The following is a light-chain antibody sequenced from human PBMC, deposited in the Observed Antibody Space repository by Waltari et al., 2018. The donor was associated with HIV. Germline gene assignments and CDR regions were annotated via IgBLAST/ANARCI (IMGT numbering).Light chain of an antibody. J-gene: IGLJ2*01. CDR2: VNSDGSH. V-gene: IGLV4-69*01. CDR1: SGHRNYD. Sequence: QLALTQSPSASASVGASVNLTCTLSSGHRNYDIAWHQQQPEKGPRYLMKVNSDGSHKKEDGVPDRFSGSSSGAERYLTISSLQSEDEGDYYCQTWGSGIHVVFGGGTKVTVL. CDR3: QTWGSGIHVV.